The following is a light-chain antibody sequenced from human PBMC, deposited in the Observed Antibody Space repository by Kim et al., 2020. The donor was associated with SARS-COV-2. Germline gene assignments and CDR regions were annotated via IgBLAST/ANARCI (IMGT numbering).Light chain of an antibody. V-gene: IGLV1-51*01. CDR1: YSNIANNY. CDR2: DND. Sequence: KVAISWSGSYSNIANNYVSWYQHVPGTVPRLLIYDNDKRPSGIPDRFSGSKSGTSATLAITGLQTGDEAIYYCGTWDSGLTSGGLFGGGTQLTVL. CDR3: GTWDSGLTSGGL. J-gene: IGLJ3*02.